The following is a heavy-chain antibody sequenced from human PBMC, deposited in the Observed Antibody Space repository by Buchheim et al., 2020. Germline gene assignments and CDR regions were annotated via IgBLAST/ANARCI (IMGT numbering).Heavy chain of an antibody. J-gene: IGHJ4*02. CDR2: IWYDGSNK. CDR1: GFTFSSYG. Sequence: QVQLVESGGGVVQPGRSLRLSCAASGFTFSSYGMHWVRQAPGKGLEWVAVIWYDGSNKYYADSVKGRFTISRDNSKNTLYLQMNSLRAEETAVYYCARDHSSGWYPNFDYWGQGTL. D-gene: IGHD6-19*01. CDR3: ARDHSSGWYPNFDY. V-gene: IGHV3-33*01.